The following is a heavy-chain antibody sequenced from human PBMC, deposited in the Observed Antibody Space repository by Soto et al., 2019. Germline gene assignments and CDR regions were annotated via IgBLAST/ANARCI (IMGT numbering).Heavy chain of an antibody. CDR2: ISSSSSYI. D-gene: IGHD2-2*01. CDR3: ASPPSPNYYYYGMDV. Sequence: PGGSLRLSCAASGFTFSSYSMNWVRQAPGKGLEWVSSISSSSSYIYYADSVKGRFTISRDNAKNSPYLQMNSLRAEDTAVYYCASPPSPNYYYYGMDVWGQGTTVTVSS. CDR1: GFTFSSYS. V-gene: IGHV3-21*01. J-gene: IGHJ6*02.